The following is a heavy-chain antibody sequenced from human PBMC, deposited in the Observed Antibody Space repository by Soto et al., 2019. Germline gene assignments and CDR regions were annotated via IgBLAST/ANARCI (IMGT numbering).Heavy chain of an antibody. V-gene: IGHV1-18*01. J-gene: IGHJ3*02. CDR3: ARGGVGGGDI. CDR2: ISAYDGNT. CDR1: GYSFTLSS. D-gene: IGHD3-10*01. Sequence: QVQLVQSGAEVKKPGASVKVSCKASGYSFTLSSVTWVRQAPGQGLEWMGWISAYDGNTNYAQRLQDRVNLTTDTSTSTAYMELRNLGSDDTAVYYCARGGVGGGDIWGQGTMVTVSS.